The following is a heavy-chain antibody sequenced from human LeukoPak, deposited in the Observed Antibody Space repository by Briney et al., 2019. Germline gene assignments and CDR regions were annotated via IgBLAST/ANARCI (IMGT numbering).Heavy chain of an antibody. CDR2: IYYSGTT. Sequence: SETLSLTCSVSGGSMSGHYWNWIRQSPGKGLGWIGYIYYSGTTNYNPSLKSRVTIAVDTSKNHLSLKLSSVTAADTAVYYCARERLSDNGGNSYFDHWGQGILVTVSS. D-gene: IGHD4-23*01. CDR1: GGSMSGHY. V-gene: IGHV4-59*11. CDR3: ARERLSDNGGNSYFDH. J-gene: IGHJ4*02.